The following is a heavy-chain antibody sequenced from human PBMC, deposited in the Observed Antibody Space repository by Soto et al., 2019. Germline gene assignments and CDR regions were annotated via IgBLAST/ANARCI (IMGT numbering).Heavy chain of an antibody. CDR1: GGSISGGGFS. Sequence: KTSETLSLTCAVSGGSISGGGFSWSWIRQPPGKGLEWIGYILHTGGTQYNPSLKSRVSMSVDKSKNQFSLHLTSVTAADTAVYYCVRLQFGEGFDYWGQGALVTVSS. CDR2: ILHTGGT. J-gene: IGHJ4*02. D-gene: IGHD3-10*01. CDR3: VRLQFGEGFDY. V-gene: IGHV4-30-2*01.